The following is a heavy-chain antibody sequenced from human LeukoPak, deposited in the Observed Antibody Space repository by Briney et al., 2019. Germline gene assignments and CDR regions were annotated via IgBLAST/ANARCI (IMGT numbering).Heavy chain of an antibody. V-gene: IGHV4-39*07. Sequence: SETPSLTCTVSGGSISSSSHYWGWIRQPPGKGLEWIGSIYYSGSTSYNPSLKSRVTMSGDTSKTQFSLKLSSVTAADTAVYYCATLTGGDDAFDIWGQGTMVTVSS. CDR3: ATLTGGDDAFDI. J-gene: IGHJ3*02. D-gene: IGHD4-23*01. CDR1: GGSISSSSHY. CDR2: IYYSGST.